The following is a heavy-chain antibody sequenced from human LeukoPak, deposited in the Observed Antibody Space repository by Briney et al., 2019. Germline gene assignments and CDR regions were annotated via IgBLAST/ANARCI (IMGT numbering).Heavy chain of an antibody. CDR1: GYTFTSYG. Sequence: ASVKVSCKASGYTFTSYGISWVRQAPGQGLEWMGWVSAYNGNTNYAQKLQGRVTMTTDTSTSTAYMELRSLRSDDTAVYYCARVEYYYDSSGLLDCWGQGTLVTVSS. J-gene: IGHJ4*02. CDR3: ARVEYYYDSSGLLDC. V-gene: IGHV1-18*01. CDR2: VSAYNGNT. D-gene: IGHD3-22*01.